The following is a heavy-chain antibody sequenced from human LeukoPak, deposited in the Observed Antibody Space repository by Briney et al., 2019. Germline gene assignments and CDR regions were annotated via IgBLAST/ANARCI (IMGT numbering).Heavy chain of an antibody. D-gene: IGHD1-1*01. CDR3: ARDAGTGYFDY. V-gene: IGHV3-21*01. J-gene: IGHJ4*02. Sequence: GGSLRLSCAASGFTFSSYSMNWVRQAPGKGLEWVSSISSSSSYIYYADSVKGRFTISRDTAKNSLSLQINSLRDEDTAVFYCARDAGTGYFDYWGQGTLVTVSS. CDR1: GFTFSSYS. CDR2: ISSSSSYI.